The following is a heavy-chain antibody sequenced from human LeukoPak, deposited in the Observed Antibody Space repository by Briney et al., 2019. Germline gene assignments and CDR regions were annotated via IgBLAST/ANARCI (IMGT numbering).Heavy chain of an antibody. Sequence: SETLSLTCAVYGGSFSGYYWSWIRQPPGKGLEWIGEINHSGSTNYNPSLKSRVTISVDTSKNQFSLKLSSVTAADTAVYYCARAFYFDYWGQGTLVTVSS. CDR3: ARAFYFDY. J-gene: IGHJ4*02. CDR2: INHSGST. CDR1: GGSFSGYY. V-gene: IGHV4-34*01.